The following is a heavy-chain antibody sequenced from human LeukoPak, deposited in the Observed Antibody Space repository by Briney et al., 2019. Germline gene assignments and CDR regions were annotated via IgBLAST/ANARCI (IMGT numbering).Heavy chain of an antibody. J-gene: IGHJ4*02. Sequence: SETLSLTCAVYGGSFSGYFWSWIRQPPGKGLEWIGEINHSGVTNYNPSLKSRVTISEDTSKRQFSLKLTSVTAADTAVYYCVTSYDILTAYHVYWGQGTLVTVSS. CDR1: GGSFSGYF. V-gene: IGHV4-34*01. CDR2: INHSGVT. CDR3: VTSYDILTAYHVY. D-gene: IGHD3-9*01.